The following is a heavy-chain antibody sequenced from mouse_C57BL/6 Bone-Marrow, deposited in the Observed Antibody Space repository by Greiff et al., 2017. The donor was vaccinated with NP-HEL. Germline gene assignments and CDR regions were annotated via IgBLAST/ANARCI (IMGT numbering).Heavy chain of an antibody. CDR3: ASPMVTTVYYYAMDY. V-gene: IGHV5-4*03. Sequence: DVKLVESGGGLVKPGGSLKLSCAASGFTFSSYAMSWVRQTPEKRLEWVATISDGGSYTYYPDNVKGRFTISRDNAKNNLYLQMSHLKSEDTAMYYCASPMVTTVYYYAMDYWGQGTSVTVSS. D-gene: IGHD2-2*01. J-gene: IGHJ4*01. CDR1: GFTFSSYA. CDR2: ISDGGSYT.